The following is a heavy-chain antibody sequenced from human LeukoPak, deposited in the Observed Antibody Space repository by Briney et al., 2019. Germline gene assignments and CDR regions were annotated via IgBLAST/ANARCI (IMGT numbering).Heavy chain of an antibody. CDR1: GRSISSSSYY. J-gene: IGHJ4*02. V-gene: IGHV4-39*01. CDR3: ARLIQDYGGNSDY. CDR2: IYYSGST. Sequence: SETLSLTCTVSGRSISSSSYYWGWIRQPPGKGLEWIGSIYYSGSTYYNPSLKRRVTISVDTSKNQFSLKLSAVTAADTAVYYCARLIQDYGGNSDYWGQGTLVSVCS. D-gene: IGHD4-23*01.